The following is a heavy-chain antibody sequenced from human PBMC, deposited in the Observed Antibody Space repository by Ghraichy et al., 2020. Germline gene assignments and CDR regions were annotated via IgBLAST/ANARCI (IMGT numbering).Heavy chain of an antibody. D-gene: IGHD4/OR15-4a*01. V-gene: IGHV4-34*01. CDR2: INHSGST. CDR1: GGSFSGYY. Sequence: SETLSLTCAVYGGSFSGYYWSWIRQPPGKGLEWIGEINHSGSTNYNPSLKSRVTISVDTSKNRFSLKLSSVTAADTAVYYCARDPPNRRYNWFDPWGQGTLVTVSS. CDR3: ARDPPNRRYNWFDP. J-gene: IGHJ5*02.